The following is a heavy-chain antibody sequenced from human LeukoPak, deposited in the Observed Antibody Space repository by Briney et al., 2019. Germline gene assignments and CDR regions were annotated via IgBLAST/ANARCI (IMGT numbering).Heavy chain of an antibody. V-gene: IGHV3-21*01. CDR1: GFTFSSYS. Sequence: GGSLRLPCAASGFTFSSYSMNWVRQAPGKGLEWVSSISSSSSYIYYADSVKGRFTISRDNAKNSLYLQMNSLRAEDTAVYYCARDLRDVDTAMGDRDDYWGQGTLVTVSS. D-gene: IGHD5-18*01. CDR3: ARDLRDVDTAMGDRDDY. CDR2: ISSSSSYI. J-gene: IGHJ4*02.